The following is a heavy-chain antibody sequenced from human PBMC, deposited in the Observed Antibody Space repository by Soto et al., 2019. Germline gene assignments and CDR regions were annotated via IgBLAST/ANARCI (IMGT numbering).Heavy chain of an antibody. CDR2: IYHGGGI. CDR3: ARLTGDRDY. CDR1: GGSFTGGYS. D-gene: IGHD3-9*01. J-gene: IGHJ4*02. Sequence: QLQLQESGSGLVQPSQTLSLTCAVSGGSFTGGYSWTWIRQPPGKGLEWIGYIYHGGGIYYNPSLEGRAIMSLDRYKNQFALKLTSLTAADTALYFCARLTGDRDYWGQGALVTVSS. V-gene: IGHV4-30-2*01.